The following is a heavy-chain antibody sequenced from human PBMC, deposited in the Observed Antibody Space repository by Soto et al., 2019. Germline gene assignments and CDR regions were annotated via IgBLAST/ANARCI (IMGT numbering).Heavy chain of an antibody. V-gene: IGHV4-34*01. J-gene: IGHJ4*02. CDR2: INHSGST. D-gene: IGHD3-3*01. Sequence: KPSETLSLTCAVYGGSFSGYYWSWIRQPPGKGLEWIGEINHSGSTNYNPSLKSRVTISVDTSKNQFSLKLSSVTAADTAVYYCARQCKEEIRFLEWHGGDFDYWGQGTLVTAPQ. CDR3: ARQCKEEIRFLEWHGGDFDY. CDR1: GGSFSGYY.